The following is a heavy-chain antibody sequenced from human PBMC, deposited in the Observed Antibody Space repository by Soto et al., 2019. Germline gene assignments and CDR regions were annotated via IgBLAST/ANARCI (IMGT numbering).Heavy chain of an antibody. Sequence: QLQLRESGPGLVQPSGTLSLTCDVSGDSLTNNHWWSWVRQAPGKGLEWIGEIWHTGRPNYNPSLKSRVAISIDTSKTHFSLKLSSVTAADTAVYYCVRDARTGCSSINCYMHWGQGTLVTVSS. J-gene: IGHJ4*02. CDR1: GDSLTNNHW. D-gene: IGHD2-15*01. CDR3: VRDARTGCSSINCYMH. CDR2: IWHTGRP. V-gene: IGHV4-4*02.